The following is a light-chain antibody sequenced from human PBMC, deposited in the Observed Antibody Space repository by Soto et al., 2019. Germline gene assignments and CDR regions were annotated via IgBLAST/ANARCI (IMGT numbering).Light chain of an antibody. V-gene: IGLV2-14*01. Sequence: QSVLTQPASVSGSPGQSITIRCTGSSSDVGGYDHVCWYQQYPGKAPKLLIYEVSHRPSGVSNRFSGSKSGNTASLTISGLQAEDEADHYCSSYTNSNTWVFGGGTKVTVL. CDR1: SSDVGGYDH. CDR2: EVS. CDR3: SSYTNSNTWV. J-gene: IGLJ3*02.